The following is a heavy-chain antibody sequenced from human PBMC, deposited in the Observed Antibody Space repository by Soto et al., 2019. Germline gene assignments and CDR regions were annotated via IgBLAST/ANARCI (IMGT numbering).Heavy chain of an antibody. D-gene: IGHD6-13*01. Sequence: GGSLRLSCAASGFTFSSYAMSWVRQAPGKGLEWVSAISGSGGSTYYADSVKGRFTISRDNSKNTLYLQMNSLRAEDTAVYYCAKGTSSSWYGGIYLDFWGQGTLVTVSS. CDR3: AKGTSSSWYGGIYLDF. V-gene: IGHV3-23*01. CDR2: ISGSGGST. CDR1: GFTFSSYA. J-gene: IGHJ4*02.